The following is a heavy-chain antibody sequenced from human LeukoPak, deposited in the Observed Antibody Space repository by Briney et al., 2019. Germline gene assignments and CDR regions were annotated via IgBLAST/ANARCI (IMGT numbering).Heavy chain of an antibody. CDR3: ARGGSYYAN. J-gene: IGHJ4*02. Sequence: GGSLRLSCAASGFRFSTYWMSWVRQAPGKGLEWVANIKEDGSEKYYVDSVKGRFTISRDNAKNSLFLQMNSLRVDDTTVYYCARGGSYYANWGQGTLVTVSS. CDR2: IKEDGSEK. D-gene: IGHD3-10*01. V-gene: IGHV3-7*04. CDR1: GFRFSTYW.